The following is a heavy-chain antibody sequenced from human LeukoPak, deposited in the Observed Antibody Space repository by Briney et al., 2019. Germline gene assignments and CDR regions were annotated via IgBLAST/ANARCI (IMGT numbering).Heavy chain of an antibody. CDR3: ARGGWHFDY. J-gene: IGHJ4*02. V-gene: IGHV4-59*01. CDR1: GGSISSYY. Sequence: SETLSLTCTVSGGSISSYYWTWIRQPPGKGLEWIGYIYYSGSTNYNPSLKSRVTISVDTSKNQFSLELNSVTAADTAVYYCARGGWHFDYWGQGTLVTVSS. D-gene: IGHD3-22*01. CDR2: IYYSGST.